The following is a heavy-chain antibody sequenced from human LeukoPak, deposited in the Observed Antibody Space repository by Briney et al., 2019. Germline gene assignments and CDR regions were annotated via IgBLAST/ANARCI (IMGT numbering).Heavy chain of an antibody. CDR2: IYYSGST. V-gene: IGHV4-59*11. D-gene: IGHD3-22*01. CDR3: ARAESSGYNYYYYYMDV. Sequence: SETLSLTCTVSGGSISSHYWSWIRQPPGKGLEWIGYIYYSGSTNYNPSLKSRVTISVDTSKNQFSLKLSSVTAADTAVYYCARAESSGYNYYYYYMDVWGKGTTVTVSS. J-gene: IGHJ6*03. CDR1: GGSISSHY.